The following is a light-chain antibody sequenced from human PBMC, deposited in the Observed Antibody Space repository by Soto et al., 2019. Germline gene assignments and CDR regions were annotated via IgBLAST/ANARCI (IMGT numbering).Light chain of an antibody. CDR1: QSVSSY. Sequence: EIVWTQAPATLSLSPGERATLSCRASQSVSSYLAWYQQNPGQAPRLLIYDASNRDTGIPARCSGSGAGTDFTLTISSLEPDDCVVYYDKQRSSWPPWSFGQGTKVEGK. CDR3: KQRSSWPPWS. CDR2: DAS. J-gene: IGKJ1*01. V-gene: IGKV3-11*01.